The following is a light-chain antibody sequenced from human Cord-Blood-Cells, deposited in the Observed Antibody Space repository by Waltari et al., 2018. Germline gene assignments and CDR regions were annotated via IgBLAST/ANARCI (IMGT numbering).Light chain of an antibody. CDR3: QQRSNWPLT. CDR2: DAS. CDR1: QSVSIY. V-gene: IGKV3-11*01. Sequence: EIALTQSTATLSLSPGASATLSCRASQSVSIYLAWYQQKPGQAPRLLIYDASNRATGIPARFSGSGSGTDFTLTISSLEPEDFAVYYCQQRSNWPLTFGGGTKVEIK. J-gene: IGKJ4*01.